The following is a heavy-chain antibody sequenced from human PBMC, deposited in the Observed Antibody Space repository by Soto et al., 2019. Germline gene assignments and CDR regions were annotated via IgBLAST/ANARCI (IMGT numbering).Heavy chain of an antibody. J-gene: IGHJ4*02. D-gene: IGHD6-6*01. CDR2: IYYSGST. Sequence: SETLSLTCTVSGGSISSSSSYWGWIRQTPGKGLEWIGSIYYSGSTYYNPSLKSRVTISVVTSKNQFSLKPSSVTAADTAVYYCARPGQSKKLVGYFDYWGQGTLVTVSS. V-gene: IGHV4-39*01. CDR1: GGSISSSSSY. CDR3: ARPGQSKKLVGYFDY.